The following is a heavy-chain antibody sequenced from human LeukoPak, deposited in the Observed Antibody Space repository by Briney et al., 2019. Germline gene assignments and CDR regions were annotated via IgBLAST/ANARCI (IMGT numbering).Heavy chain of an antibody. V-gene: IGHV3-48*03. CDR3: ARQTAWRAARLFDY. D-gene: IGHD6-6*01. CDR2: ISSSGSTI. J-gene: IGHJ4*02. CDR1: GFTFSGSD. Sequence: PGGSLRLSCAASGFTFSGSDMNWVRQAPGKGLEWVSYISSSGSTIYYADSVKGRFTISRDNAKNSLYLQMNSLRAEDTAVYYCARQTAWRAARLFDYWGQGTLVTVSS.